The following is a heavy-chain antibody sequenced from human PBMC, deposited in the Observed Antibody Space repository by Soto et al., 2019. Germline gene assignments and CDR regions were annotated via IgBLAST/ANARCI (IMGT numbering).Heavy chain of an antibody. CDR3: AHRPSGWYLFDY. V-gene: IGHV2-5*01. J-gene: IGHJ4*02. CDR1: GFSLSPSGVA. Sequence: SGPTLVNPTQTLTLACTFSGFSLSPSGVAVGWFRQPPGKALEWLALFYWNDDREYNPSLQSRLAITRDTSKNQVLLTMTNVDPVDTATYYCAHRPSGWYLFDYWGQGTLVTVSS. CDR2: FYWNDDR. D-gene: IGHD6-19*01.